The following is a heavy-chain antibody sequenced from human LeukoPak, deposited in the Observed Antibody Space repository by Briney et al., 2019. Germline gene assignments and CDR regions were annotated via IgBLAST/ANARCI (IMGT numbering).Heavy chain of an antibody. D-gene: IGHD3-9*01. V-gene: IGHV3-48*03. CDR1: GFTFSSYE. Sequence: GGSLRLSCAASGFTFSSYEMNWVRQAPGKGLEWVSYISSSGSTIYYADSVKGRFTISRDNAKNTLYLQMNSLRAEDTAVYYCARGILTGYYYDVWGKGTTVTVSS. J-gene: IGHJ6*04. CDR3: ARGILTGYYYDV. CDR2: ISSSGSTI.